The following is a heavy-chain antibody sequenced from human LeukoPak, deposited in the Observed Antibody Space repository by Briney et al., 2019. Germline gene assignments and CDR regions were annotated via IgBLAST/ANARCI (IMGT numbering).Heavy chain of an antibody. CDR1: GFPFSSYD. Sequence: GGSLRLSCATSGFPFSSYDMNWVRQAPGKGLEWVSYIHSSSSTMYYADSVKGRFTISRDNANNSLYLQMNSLRDEDTAVYYCARARRYRSSWYHDYWGQGSLVTVSS. CDR3: ARARRYRSSWYHDY. J-gene: IGHJ4*02. D-gene: IGHD6-13*01. CDR2: IHSSSSTM. V-gene: IGHV3-48*02.